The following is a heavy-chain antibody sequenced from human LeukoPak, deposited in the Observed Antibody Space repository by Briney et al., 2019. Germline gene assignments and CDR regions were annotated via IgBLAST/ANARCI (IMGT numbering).Heavy chain of an antibody. CDR1: GFTFSSYA. Sequence: GGSLRLSCAASGFTFSSYAMSWVRQAPGKGLEWVSAISGSGGSTYYADSVKGRFTISRDNSKNTLYLQMNSLRAEDTAVYYCAKDSSIHLNYDFWSGYSRFDYWGQGTLVSVSS. D-gene: IGHD3-3*01. CDR3: AKDSSIHLNYDFWSGYSRFDY. V-gene: IGHV3-23*01. CDR2: ISGSGGST. J-gene: IGHJ4*02.